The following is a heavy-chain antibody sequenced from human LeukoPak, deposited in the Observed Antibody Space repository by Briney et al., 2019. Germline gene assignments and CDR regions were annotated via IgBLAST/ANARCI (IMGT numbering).Heavy chain of an antibody. V-gene: IGHV4-59*01. CDR2: IYYSGST. J-gene: IGHJ6*02. CDR1: TRSLSYSY. D-gene: IGHD2-15*01. CDR3: ASGPPLCRCYYYYGMYG. Sequence: SETLSLTCIVSTRSLSYSYCSWNRQPPGKGLEWIGYIYYSGSTNYNPSLKSRVTISVDTSKNQFSLKLSSVTAADTAVYYCASGPPLCRCYYYYGMYGWGQRTTVTVSS.